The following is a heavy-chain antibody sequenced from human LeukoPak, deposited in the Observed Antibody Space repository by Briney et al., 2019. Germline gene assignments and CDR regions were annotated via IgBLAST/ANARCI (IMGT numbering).Heavy chain of an antibody. CDR3: ARALYSDYYSYLNWFDP. Sequence: ASVKVSCKASGYTFTNYGIGWVRRAPGQGLEWMGWISAYNGHTNYAQKFQGRVTMTTDTSTSTAYVELRSLRSDDTAIYYCARALYSDYYSYLNWFDPWGQGTLVTVSS. J-gene: IGHJ5*02. D-gene: IGHD5-12*01. CDR1: GYTFTNYG. CDR2: ISAYNGHT. V-gene: IGHV1-18*01.